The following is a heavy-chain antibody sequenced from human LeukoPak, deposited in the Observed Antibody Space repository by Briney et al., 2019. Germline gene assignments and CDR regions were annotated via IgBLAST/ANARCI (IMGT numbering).Heavy chain of an antibody. CDR1: GFTFSSYA. V-gene: IGHV3-23*01. Sequence: GGSLRLSCAASGFTFSSYAMSWVRQAPGKGLEWVSAISGSGGSTYYADSVKGRFTISRDNSKNTLYLQMNGLRAEDTAVYYCAKVSDSGYDQDDYWGQGTLVTVSS. J-gene: IGHJ4*02. CDR2: ISGSGGST. CDR3: AKVSDSGYDQDDY. D-gene: IGHD5-12*01.